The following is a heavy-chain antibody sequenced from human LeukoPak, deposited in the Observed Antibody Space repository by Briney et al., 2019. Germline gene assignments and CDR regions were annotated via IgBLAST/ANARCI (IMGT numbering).Heavy chain of an antibody. D-gene: IGHD3-22*01. CDR2: ISGSGGST. J-gene: IGHJ3*02. CDR3: AKSYYDSSGCRANDAFDI. Sequence: GGSLRLSCAASGFTFSSYAMSWVRQAPGKGLEWVSAISGSGGSTYYADSVKGRFTISRDNSKNTLYLQMNSLRAEDTAVYYCAKSYYDSSGCRANDAFDIWGQGTMVTVSS. V-gene: IGHV3-23*01. CDR1: GFTFSSYA.